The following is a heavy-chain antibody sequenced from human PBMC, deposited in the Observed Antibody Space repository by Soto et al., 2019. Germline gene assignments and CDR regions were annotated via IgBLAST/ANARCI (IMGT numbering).Heavy chain of an antibody. V-gene: IGHV5-10-1*01. J-gene: IGHJ3*02. CDR2: IDPTDSYT. D-gene: IGHD6-6*01. CDR3: ARRVRSSDAFDI. CDR1: GYSFSSDW. Sequence: GESLKISCKGSGYSFSSDWIGWVLQMPGKGLEWMGRIDPTDSYTNYSPSFQGHVTISADKSISTAYLQWSSLKASDTAMYYCARRVRSSDAFDIWGQGTMVTVSS.